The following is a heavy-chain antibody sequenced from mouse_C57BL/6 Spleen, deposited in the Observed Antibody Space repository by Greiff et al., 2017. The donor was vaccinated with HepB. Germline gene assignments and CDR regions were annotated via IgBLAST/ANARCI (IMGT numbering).Heavy chain of an antibody. J-gene: IGHJ1*03. Sequence: QVQLKQSGPELVKPGASVKISCKASGYAFSSSWMNWVKQRPGKGLERIGRIYPGDGDTNYNGKFKGKATLTADKSSSTAYMQLSSLTSEDSAVYFCASYYYGSSYRYWYFDVWGTGTTVTVSS. CDR3: ASYYYGSSYRYWYFDV. CDR1: GYAFSSSW. V-gene: IGHV1-82*01. CDR2: IYPGDGDT. D-gene: IGHD1-1*01.